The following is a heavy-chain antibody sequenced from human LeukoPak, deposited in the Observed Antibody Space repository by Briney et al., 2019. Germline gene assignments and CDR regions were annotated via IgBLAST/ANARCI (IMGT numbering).Heavy chain of an antibody. J-gene: IGHJ4*02. D-gene: IGHD6-13*01. Sequence: PGGSLRLSCAPSGFTFSNYGMHYVRQAPGKGLEWVAVISDGGSKKYYADSVNGRFTISRDTSNNTLYLHMNSLRPEDTAVYYCAKDRETTASGTFDYWGQGTLVTVSS. CDR3: AKDRETTASGTFDY. CDR1: GFTFSNYG. CDR2: ISDGGSKK. V-gene: IGHV3-30*18.